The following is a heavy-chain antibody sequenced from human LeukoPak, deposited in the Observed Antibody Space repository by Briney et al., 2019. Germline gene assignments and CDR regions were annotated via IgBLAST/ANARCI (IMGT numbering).Heavy chain of an antibody. Sequence: GGSLRLSCAASGFTFSSYEMNWVRQAPGKGLEWVSSISGSGSGGSTYYADSVKGRFTISRDNSKNTLYLQMNSLRAEDTAVYYCARGHYTYYYDSSGYYASYYYMDVWGKGTTVTVSS. CDR1: GFTFSSYE. V-gene: IGHV3-23*01. CDR2: ISGSGSGGST. D-gene: IGHD3-22*01. J-gene: IGHJ6*03. CDR3: ARGHYTYYYDSSGYYASYYYMDV.